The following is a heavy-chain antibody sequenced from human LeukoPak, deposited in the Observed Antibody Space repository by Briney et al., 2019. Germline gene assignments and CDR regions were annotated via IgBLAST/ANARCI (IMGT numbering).Heavy chain of an antibody. J-gene: IGHJ2*01. D-gene: IGHD2-2*01. V-gene: IGHV3-23*01. CDR3: AKDIVVVPAPVGYFDL. Sequence: GGSLRLSCAASGFTFSSYAMSWVRQAPGKGLEWVSGISGSGGSTYYADSVKGRFTISRDNSKNTEYLQMNSLRAEDTAVYYCAKDIVVVPAPVGYFDLWGRGTLVAVSS. CDR1: GFTFSSYA. CDR2: ISGSGGST.